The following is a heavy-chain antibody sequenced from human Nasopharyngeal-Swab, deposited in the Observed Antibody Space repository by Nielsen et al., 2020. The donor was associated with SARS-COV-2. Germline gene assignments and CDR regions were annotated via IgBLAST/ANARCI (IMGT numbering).Heavy chain of an antibody. V-gene: IGHV4-59*08. CDR2: IYYSGST. Sequence: SETLSLTCTVSGGSISSYYWGWIRQPPGKGLEWIGYIYYSGSTNYNPSLKSRVTISVDTSKNQFSLKLSPVTAADTAVYYCARHGPQYCSGGSCYSGTQNYYYYYMDVWGKGTTVTVSS. CDR1: GGSISSYY. J-gene: IGHJ6*03. D-gene: IGHD2-15*01. CDR3: ARHGPQYCSGGSCYSGTQNYYYYYMDV.